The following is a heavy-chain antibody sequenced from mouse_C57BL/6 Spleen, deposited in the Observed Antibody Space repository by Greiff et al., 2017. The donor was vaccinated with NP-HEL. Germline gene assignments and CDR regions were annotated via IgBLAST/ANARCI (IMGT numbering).Heavy chain of an antibody. J-gene: IGHJ3*01. D-gene: IGHD3-2*02. CDR2: ISDGGSYT. CDR3: ARDGAAQSWFAY. V-gene: IGHV5-4*01. Sequence: EVKLVESGGGLVKPGGSLKLSCAASGFTFSSYAMSWVRQTPEKRLEWVATISDGGSYTYYPDNVKGRFTISRDNAKNNLYLQMSHLKSEDTAMYYCARDGAAQSWFAYWGQGTLVTVSA. CDR1: GFTFSSYA.